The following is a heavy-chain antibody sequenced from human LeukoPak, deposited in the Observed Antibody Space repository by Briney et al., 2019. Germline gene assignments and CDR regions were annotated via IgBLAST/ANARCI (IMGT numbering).Heavy chain of an antibody. CDR1: GFTFDDYA. V-gene: IGHV3-9*03. Sequence: TGRSLRLSCAASGFTFDDYAMHWVRQAPGKGLEWVSGISWNSGSIGYADSVKGRFTISRDNAKNSLYLQMNSLRAEDMALYYCAKGTEAVGSLGYFDYWGQGTLVTVSS. D-gene: IGHD1-14*01. J-gene: IGHJ4*02. CDR3: AKGTEAVGSLGYFDY. CDR2: ISWNSGSI.